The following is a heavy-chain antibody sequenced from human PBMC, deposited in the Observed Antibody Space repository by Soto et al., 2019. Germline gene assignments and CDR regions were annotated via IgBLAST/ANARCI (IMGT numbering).Heavy chain of an antibody. D-gene: IGHD1-20*01. CDR3: ARDLGYNGSEGWFKP. J-gene: IGHJ5*02. CDR2: TYYSSKWYN. CDR1: GDSVSSNSAA. V-gene: IGHV6-1*01. Sequence: SQTLSLTCASSGDSVSSNSAAWNWIRQSPSRGLEWLGRTYYSSKWYNDYAVSVKSRITINQDTSKNQFSLQLNSVTPEDTYVYYCARDLGYNGSEGWFKPWGEGSLVKVST.